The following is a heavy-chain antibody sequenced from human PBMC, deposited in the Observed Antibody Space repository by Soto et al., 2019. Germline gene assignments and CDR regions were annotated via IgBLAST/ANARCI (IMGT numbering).Heavy chain of an antibody. CDR3: ARLAPPRNDAFDI. CDR2: IYYSGST. Sequence: QVQLQESGPGLVKPSETLSLTCTVSGGSISSYYWSWIRQPPGKGLEWFGYIYYSGSTNYSPSLKSRVTISVDTSKNQFSLKLTSVTAADTAVYYCARLAPPRNDAFDIWGQGTVVTVSS. J-gene: IGHJ3*02. CDR1: GGSISSYY. V-gene: IGHV4-59*08.